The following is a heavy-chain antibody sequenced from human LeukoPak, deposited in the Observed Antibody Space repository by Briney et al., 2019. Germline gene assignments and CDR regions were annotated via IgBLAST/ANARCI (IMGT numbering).Heavy chain of an antibody. Sequence: GGSLRLSCAVSGFTFSSYWMNWVRQAPGKGLEWVPSIKQDGGEKYYVDSVKDRLTTSRVNAKNSLYLQMSSLRAEDTAVYYCARDGTAPGLYFDLWGQGTLVTVSS. CDR3: ARDGTAPGLYFDL. CDR1: GFTFSSYW. J-gene: IGHJ4*01. CDR2: IKQDGGEK. V-gene: IGHV3-7*01. D-gene: IGHD6-13*01.